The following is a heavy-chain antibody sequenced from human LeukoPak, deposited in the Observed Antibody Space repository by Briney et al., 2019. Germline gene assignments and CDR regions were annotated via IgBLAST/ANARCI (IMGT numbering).Heavy chain of an antibody. CDR3: AREKYGGQATFDY. CDR2: IIPIFGTA. D-gene: IGHD4/OR15-4a*01. Sequence: SVKVSCKASGGTFSSYAISWVRQAPGQGLEWMGGIIPIFGTANYAQKFQGRVTITADESTSTAYMELSSLRSEDTAGYYCAREKYGGQATFDYWGQGTLVTVSS. J-gene: IGHJ4*02. V-gene: IGHV1-69*01. CDR1: GGTFSSYA.